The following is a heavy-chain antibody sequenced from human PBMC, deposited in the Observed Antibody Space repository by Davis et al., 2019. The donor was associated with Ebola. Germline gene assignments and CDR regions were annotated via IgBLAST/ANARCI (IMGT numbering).Heavy chain of an antibody. CDR1: GFSLSTSGMC. Sequence: SGPTLVKPTQTLTLTCTFSGFSLSTSGMCVSWIRQPPGKALEWLARIDWDDDKYYSTSLKTRLTISKDNSKNQVVLTMTNMDPVDTATYYCARIRPTAGGDYDFDYWGQGTLVTVSS. D-gene: IGHD4-17*01. V-gene: IGHV2-70*11. CDR2: IDWDDDK. CDR3: ARIRPTAGGDYDFDY. J-gene: IGHJ4*02.